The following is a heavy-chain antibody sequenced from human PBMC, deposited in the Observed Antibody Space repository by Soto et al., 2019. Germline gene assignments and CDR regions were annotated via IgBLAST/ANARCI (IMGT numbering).Heavy chain of an antibody. J-gene: IGHJ6*02. CDR2: ISYDGSNK. V-gene: IGHV3-30*18. CDR3: AKSVGKWWLSSTVYSYYGTDV. Sequence: GGSLRLSCAASGFTFSSYGMHWVRQAPGKGLEWVAVISYDGSNKYYADSVKGRFTISRDNSKNTLYLQMNSLRAEDTAVYYCAKSVGKWWLSSTVYSYYGTDVWGQGPTVTVSS. D-gene: IGHD3-22*01. CDR1: GFTFSSYG.